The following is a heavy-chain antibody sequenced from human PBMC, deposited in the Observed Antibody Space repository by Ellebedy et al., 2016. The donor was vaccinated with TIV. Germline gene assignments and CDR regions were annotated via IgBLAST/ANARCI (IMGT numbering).Heavy chain of an antibody. J-gene: IGHJ3*02. CDR2: ISYDGINK. CDR1: EFTFSNYA. D-gene: IGHD1-26*01. Sequence: GESLKISCAASEFTFSNYAFHWVRQAPGKGLDWVAVISYDGINKYYADSVKGRFTISTDNSKNTLYLQMNSLRPEDTAVYYCARDRGGSYYSAFDIWGQGTMVTVSS. CDR3: ARDRGGSYYSAFDI. V-gene: IGHV3-30-3*01.